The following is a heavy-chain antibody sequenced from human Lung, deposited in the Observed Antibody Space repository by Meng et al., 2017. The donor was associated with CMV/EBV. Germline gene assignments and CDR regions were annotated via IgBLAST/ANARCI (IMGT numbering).Heavy chain of an antibody. V-gene: IGHV5-51*01. CDR2: IYPSDSDT. CDR1: GYSFTSYW. Sequence: GGSXRLSCKGSGYSFTSYWIGWVRQMPGKGLEWMGIIYPSDSDTRYSPSFQGQVTISADKSISTAYLQWSSLKASDTAMYYCARQIGNAAHDAFDIWGQGXMVTVSS. D-gene: IGHD2-15*01. CDR3: ARQIGNAAHDAFDI. J-gene: IGHJ3*02.